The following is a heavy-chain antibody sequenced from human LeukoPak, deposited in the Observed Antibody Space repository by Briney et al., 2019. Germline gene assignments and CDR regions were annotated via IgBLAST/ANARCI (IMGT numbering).Heavy chain of an antibody. CDR1: GFTFSNYG. V-gene: IGHV3-23*01. CDR2: ISGSGSNT. D-gene: IGHD5-24*01. Sequence: GGSLRLSCAVSGFTFSNYGMNWVRQAPGEGLEWVSGISGSGSNTYYADSVKGRFTISRDNSRNMLYLQMNGLRAEDTAVYYCAKVMVEMATITRGYFDNWGQGTLVTVSS. J-gene: IGHJ4*02. CDR3: AKVMVEMATITRGYFDN.